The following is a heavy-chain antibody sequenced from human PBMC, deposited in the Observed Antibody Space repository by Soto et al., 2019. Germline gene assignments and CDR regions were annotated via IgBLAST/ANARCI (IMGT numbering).Heavy chain of an antibody. Sequence: EVQLVESGGGLVKPGGSLRLSCAASGFTFSSYSMNWVRQAPGKGLEWVSSISSSSSYIYYADSVKGRFTISRDNAKNSLYLQMNSLRAEDTAVYYCARVCEGFMITFGDYYYYMDVWGKGTTVTVSS. CDR2: ISSSSSYI. CDR1: GFTFSSYS. V-gene: IGHV3-21*01. J-gene: IGHJ6*03. D-gene: IGHD3-16*01. CDR3: ARVCEGFMITFGDYYYYMDV.